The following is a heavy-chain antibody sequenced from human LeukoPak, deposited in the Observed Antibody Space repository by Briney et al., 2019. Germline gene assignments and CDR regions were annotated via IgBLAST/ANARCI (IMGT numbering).Heavy chain of an antibody. V-gene: IGHV3-21*01. CDR1: GFTFSSYS. D-gene: IGHD3-9*01. Sequence: PGGSLRLSCVASGFTFSSYSMNWVRQAPGKGLEWVSSISSSSSYIYYVDSVKGRFTISRDNAKNSLYLQMNSLRAEDTAVYYCARFDWQTGYYMDVWGKGTTVTVSS. CDR3: ARFDWQTGYYMDV. CDR2: ISSSSSYI. J-gene: IGHJ6*03.